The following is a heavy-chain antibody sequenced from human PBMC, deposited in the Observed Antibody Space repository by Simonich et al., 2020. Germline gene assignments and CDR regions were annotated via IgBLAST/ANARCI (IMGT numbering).Heavy chain of an antibody. Sequence: ITLKESGPTLVKPTQTLTLTCTFSGFSLSTRGVGVGWIRKPPGKALEWLALIYWNDDKRYSPSLKSRLTITKDTSKNQVVLTMTNMDPVDTATYYCAHRRGFFDYWGQGTLVTVSS. CDR2: IYWNDDK. J-gene: IGHJ4*02. V-gene: IGHV2-5*01. CDR3: AHRRGFFDY. CDR1: GFSLSTRGVG.